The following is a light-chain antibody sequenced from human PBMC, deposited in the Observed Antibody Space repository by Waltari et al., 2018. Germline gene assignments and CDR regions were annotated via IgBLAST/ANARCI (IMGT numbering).Light chain of an antibody. V-gene: IGKV3-15*01. CDR2: GAS. CDR1: QSVSSN. Sequence: EPVMTQSPATLSVSPGERAPLSCRARQSVSSNLAWYQQKPGQAPRLLIYGASTRATGIPARFSGSGSGTEFTLTISSLQSEDFAVYYCQQYNNWPPTYTFGQGTKLEI. CDR3: QQYNNWPPTYT. J-gene: IGKJ2*01.